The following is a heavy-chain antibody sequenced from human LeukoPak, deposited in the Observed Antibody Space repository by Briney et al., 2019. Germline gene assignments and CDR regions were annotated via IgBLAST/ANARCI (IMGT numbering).Heavy chain of an antibody. CDR1: GGSFSGYC. Sequence: SETLSLTCAVYGGSFSGYCWSWIRQPPGKRQEWIGEIKHSGSTNYNPSLKSRVTISVDTSKNQFSLKLSSVTAADTAVYYCAGVAVAGQGAFEIWGQGTMVTVSS. V-gene: IGHV4-34*01. CDR3: AGVAVAGQGAFEI. D-gene: IGHD6-19*01. J-gene: IGHJ3*02. CDR2: IKHSGST.